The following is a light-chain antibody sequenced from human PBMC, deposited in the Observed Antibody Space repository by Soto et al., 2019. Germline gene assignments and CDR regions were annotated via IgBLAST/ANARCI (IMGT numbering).Light chain of an antibody. Sequence: DIQMTQSPSTLSASVGDRVTITCRASQSISSWMAWYQQKPEEAPRFLIYDASSLESGVPSRFSGSGSGTEFTLTISSLQPDDFATYYCQQYNSYAWTFGQGTKVEIK. CDR3: QQYNSYAWT. V-gene: IGKV1-5*01. CDR1: QSISSW. CDR2: DAS. J-gene: IGKJ1*01.